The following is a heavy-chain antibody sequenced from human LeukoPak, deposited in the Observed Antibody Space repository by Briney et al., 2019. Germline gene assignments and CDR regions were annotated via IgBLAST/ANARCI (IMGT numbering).Heavy chain of an antibody. CDR2: IYYTGAT. J-gene: IGHJ4*02. CDR1: GVSISSYY. Sequence: AETLSLTCTVSGVSISSYYWTWIRQPPGKGLEWMGYIYYTGATSYHPSLKRRVTISVDTSKQQFSLKLSAVTAADTAVYYCARYGGSGWVIDNWGQGTLVTVSS. CDR3: ARYGGSGWVIDN. D-gene: IGHD6-19*01. V-gene: IGHV4-59*08.